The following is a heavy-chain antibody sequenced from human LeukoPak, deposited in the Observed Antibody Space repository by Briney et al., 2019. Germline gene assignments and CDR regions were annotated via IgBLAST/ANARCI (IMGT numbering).Heavy chain of an antibody. V-gene: IGHV3-23*01. CDR3: AKDPTEYYYDSSGYLDY. CDR2: ISGSGGST. D-gene: IGHD3-22*01. Sequence: GGSLRLSCAASGFTFSSYAMSWVRQAPGKGLEWVSAISGSGGSTYYADSVKGRFTISRDNSKNTLYLQMNSLRAEDTAVYYCAKDPTEYYYDSSGYLDYWGQGTLVTVSS. J-gene: IGHJ4*02. CDR1: GFTFSSYA.